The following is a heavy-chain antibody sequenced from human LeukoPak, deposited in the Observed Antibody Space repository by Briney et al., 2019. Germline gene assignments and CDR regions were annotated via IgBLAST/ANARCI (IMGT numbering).Heavy chain of an antibody. CDR3: AKVVVGATRGFDY. V-gene: IGHV3-23*01. CDR1: GLTFSSYA. J-gene: IGHJ4*02. Sequence: PGGSLRLSCAASGLTFSSYAMSWVRQAPGKGLEWVSAISGSGGSTYYADSVKGRFTISRDNSKNTLYLQMNSLRAEDTAVYYCAKVVVGATRGFDYWGQGTLVTVSS. D-gene: IGHD1-26*01. CDR2: ISGSGGST.